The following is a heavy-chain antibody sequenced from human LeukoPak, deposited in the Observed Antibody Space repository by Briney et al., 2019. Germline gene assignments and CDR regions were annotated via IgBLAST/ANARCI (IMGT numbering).Heavy chain of an antibody. Sequence: GGSLRLSCAASGLTFSSYAMSWVRQVPGKGLEWVSAISGSGGSTYYADSVKGRFTISRDNSRNTLYLQMNSLRAEDTAVYSCAKDLRDHTGLGAFDIWGQGTMVTVSS. CDR3: AKDLRDHTGLGAFDI. J-gene: IGHJ3*02. V-gene: IGHV3-23*01. CDR2: ISGSGGST. CDR1: GLTFSSYA. D-gene: IGHD3-16*01.